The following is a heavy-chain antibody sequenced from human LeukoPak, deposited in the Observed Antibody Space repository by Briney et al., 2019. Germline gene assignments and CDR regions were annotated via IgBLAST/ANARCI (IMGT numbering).Heavy chain of an antibody. Sequence: ASVKVSCKASGYTFTSYYMHWVRQAPGQGLEWMGWINPNSGGTNYAQKFQARVTMTRDTSITTAYMELSRLRSDDTAVYFCARLTYYSDSGGYYGFDYWGQGTLVTVSS. CDR2: INPNSGGT. D-gene: IGHD3-22*01. V-gene: IGHV1-2*02. CDR3: ARLTYYSDSGGYYGFDY. CDR1: GYTFTSYY. J-gene: IGHJ4*02.